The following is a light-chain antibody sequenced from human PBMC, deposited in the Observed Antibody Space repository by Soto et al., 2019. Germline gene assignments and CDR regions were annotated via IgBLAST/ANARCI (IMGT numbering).Light chain of an antibody. Sequence: EIVLTQSPGTLSLSPGETATLSCRASQSVSSWLAWYQHKPGQAPRLLIYGASSRATGIPDRFSGSGSATDFTLTISSLEPEDFALYYCQHYGRSPITFGQGTRLEIK. CDR3: QHYGRSPIT. V-gene: IGKV3-20*01. J-gene: IGKJ5*01. CDR1: QSVSSW. CDR2: GAS.